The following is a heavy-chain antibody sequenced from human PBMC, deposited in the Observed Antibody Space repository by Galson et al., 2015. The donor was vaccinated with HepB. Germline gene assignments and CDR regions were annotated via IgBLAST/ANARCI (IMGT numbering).Heavy chain of an antibody. Sequence: TLSLTCIVSGGSISSDSYFWGWIRQPPGKGLEWIGSISYRGSTYYNPSLKSRVTISVGTSKNQFSLKLGSVTAADTAVYYCARHPNYFDTTGYYYGFAYWGQGTLVTVSS. D-gene: IGHD3-22*01. CDR3: ARHPNYFDTTGYYYGFAY. CDR1: GGSISSDSYF. J-gene: IGHJ4*02. V-gene: IGHV4-39*01. CDR2: ISYRGST.